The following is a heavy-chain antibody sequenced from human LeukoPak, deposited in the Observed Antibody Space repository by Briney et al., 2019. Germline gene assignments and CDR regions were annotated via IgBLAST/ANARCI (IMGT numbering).Heavy chain of an antibody. D-gene: IGHD3-16*02. CDR2: IYYSGST. V-gene: IGHV4-59*01. CDR1: GGSISSYY. Sequence: SETLSLTCTVSGGSISSYYWSWIRQPPGKGLEWIGYIYYSGSTNYNPSHKSRVTISVDTSKNQFSLKLSSVTAADTAVYYCARGSGELSLSYYYFMDVWGQGTTVTVSS. CDR3: ARGSGELSLSYYYFMDV. J-gene: IGHJ6*02.